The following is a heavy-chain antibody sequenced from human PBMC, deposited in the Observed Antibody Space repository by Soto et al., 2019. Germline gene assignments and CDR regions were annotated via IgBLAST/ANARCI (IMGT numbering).Heavy chain of an antibody. V-gene: IGHV3-30-3*01. J-gene: IGHJ4*02. D-gene: IGHD3-3*01. CDR3: ARDKRDLRFLEWSYYFDY. Sequence: GGSLRLSCAASGFTFSSYAMHWVRQAPGKGLEWVALISYDGSNKYYADSVKGRFTISRDNSKNTLYLQMNSLRAEDTAVYYCARDKRDLRFLEWSYYFDYWGQGTLVTVSS. CDR1: GFTFSSYA. CDR2: ISYDGSNK.